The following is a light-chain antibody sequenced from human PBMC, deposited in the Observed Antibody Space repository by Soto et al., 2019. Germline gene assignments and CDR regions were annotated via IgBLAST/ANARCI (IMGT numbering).Light chain of an antibody. J-gene: IGKJ5*01. CDR3: QQYGSSSFT. V-gene: IGKV3-20*01. CDR1: QRVSSAY. Sequence: EIVLTQSPGTLSLSPGERAALSCRASQRVSSAYVAWYQHKPGQAPRLLIYGASSRATGIPDRFSGSGSGTDFTLSISRLEPEDFAVYYCQQYGSSSFTFGQGTRLEIK. CDR2: GAS.